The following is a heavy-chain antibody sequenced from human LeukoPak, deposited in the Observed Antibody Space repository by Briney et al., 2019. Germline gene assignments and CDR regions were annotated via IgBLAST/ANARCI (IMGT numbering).Heavy chain of an antibody. CDR1: GLTFSNYW. CDR3: ARGKLTTRQGTYYMDV. V-gene: IGHV3-7*03. CDR2: INQDGSEK. Sequence: GGSLRLSCAVSGLTFSNYWMSWVRQAPGKGLEWVANINQDGSEKYHVDSVKGRFTISRDNAKNSLYLQMNSLRAGDTALYYCARGKLTTRQGTYYMDVWGKGTTVTVSS. D-gene: IGHD4-17*01. J-gene: IGHJ6*03.